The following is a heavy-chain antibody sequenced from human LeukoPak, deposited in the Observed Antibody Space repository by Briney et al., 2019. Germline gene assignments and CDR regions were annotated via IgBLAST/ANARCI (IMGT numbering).Heavy chain of an antibody. J-gene: IGHJ4*02. CDR3: ARDPHEFSSGWSHFNY. D-gene: IGHD6-19*01. Sequence: ASVKVSCKASGYTFTSYGINWVRQAPGQGLEWVGWINTYNGNTNYAQKLQGRVTMTTDTSTSTAYLELRSLKSDDTAFYYCARDPHEFSSGWSHFNYWGQGTLVTVSS. V-gene: IGHV1-18*01. CDR1: GYTFTSYG. CDR2: INTYNGNT.